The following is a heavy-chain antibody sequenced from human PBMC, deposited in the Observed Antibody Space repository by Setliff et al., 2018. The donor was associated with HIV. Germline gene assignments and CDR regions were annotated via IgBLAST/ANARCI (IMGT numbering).Heavy chain of an antibody. CDR3: ARGGTMIRGLDY. D-gene: IGHD3-10*01. CDR2: IYYSGST. J-gene: IGHJ4*02. CDR1: GGSISSGFYY. V-gene: IGHV4-31*02. Sequence: SETLSLTCTVSGGSISSGFYYWNWIRRHPGKGLEWIGYIYYSGSTYYNPSLKSRVTISVDTSKNQFSLKLSSVTAADTAVYYCARGGTMIRGLDYWGQGTLVTVSS.